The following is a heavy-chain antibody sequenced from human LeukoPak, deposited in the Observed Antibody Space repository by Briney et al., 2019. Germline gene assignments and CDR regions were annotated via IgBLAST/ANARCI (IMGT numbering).Heavy chain of an antibody. CDR3: ARGRLGATY. V-gene: IGHV4-61*01. CDR2: IHHSGTT. J-gene: IGHJ4*02. CDR1: GGSVSRGSYY. D-gene: IGHD1-26*01. Sequence: PSETLSLTCTVSGGSVSRGSYYWSWTRQPPGQGLEWIGYIHHSGTTNYSPSLKSRVTISVDMSKNQFFLNLTSVTAADTAVYYCARGRLGATYWGQGTLVTVSS.